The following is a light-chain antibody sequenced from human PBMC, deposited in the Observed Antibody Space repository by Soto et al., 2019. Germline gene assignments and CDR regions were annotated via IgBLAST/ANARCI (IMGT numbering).Light chain of an antibody. Sequence: EIVLTQSPGTLSFSPGQRATLSSGASQSVSSSYLAWYQHKPGQTPRLLIYDTSARATGVPARFSGSRSGPEFTLTINSLQSEDFAIYYCQRYNNWPLTFGGGTKVDI. CDR2: DTS. V-gene: IGKV3-15*01. CDR1: QSVSSSY. CDR3: QRYNNWPLT. J-gene: IGKJ4*01.